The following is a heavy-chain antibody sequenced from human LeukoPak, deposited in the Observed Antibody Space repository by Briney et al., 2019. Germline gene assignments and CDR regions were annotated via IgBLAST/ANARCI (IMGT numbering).Heavy chain of an antibody. CDR3: ARGGGTVTNPFDY. J-gene: IGHJ4*02. V-gene: IGHV4-34*01. Sequence: SETLSLTCAVYGGSFSGYYWSWIRQPPGKGLEWIGEINHSGSTNYNPSLKSRVTISVDTSKNQFSLKLSSVTAADTAVYYCARGGGTVTNPFDYWAREPWSPSP. D-gene: IGHD4-17*01. CDR1: GGSFSGYY. CDR2: INHSGST.